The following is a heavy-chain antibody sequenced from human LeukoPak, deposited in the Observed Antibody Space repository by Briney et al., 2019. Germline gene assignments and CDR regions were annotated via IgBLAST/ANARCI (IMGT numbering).Heavy chain of an antibody. CDR3: ARDQYCSGGSCYGMDV. Sequence: GVYQRLSCAASGFTFSSYGMHWVRQAPGQGKEWVAVISYDGSNKYYADSVKGRFTISRDNSKNTLYLQMNSLRAEDTAVYYCARDQYCSGGSCYGMDVWGQGTTVTVSS. V-gene: IGHV3-30*05. J-gene: IGHJ6*02. CDR1: GFTFSSYG. CDR2: ISYDGSNK. D-gene: IGHD2-15*01.